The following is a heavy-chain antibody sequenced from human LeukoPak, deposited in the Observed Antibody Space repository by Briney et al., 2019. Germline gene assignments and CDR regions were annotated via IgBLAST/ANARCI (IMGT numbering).Heavy chain of an antibody. CDR1: GFPFSNSW. CDR3: AGGNSMDV. D-gene: IGHD1/OR15-1a*01. Sequence: QPGGSLRLYCAVSGFPFSNSWMYWVRQAPGKGLEGVANIKKDGSGISYVDSVKGRFIISRDNARNSLYLQMNSLRVEDTAVYFCAGGNSMDVWGKGTAVTVSS. CDR2: IKKDGSGI. J-gene: IGHJ6*04. V-gene: IGHV3-7*03.